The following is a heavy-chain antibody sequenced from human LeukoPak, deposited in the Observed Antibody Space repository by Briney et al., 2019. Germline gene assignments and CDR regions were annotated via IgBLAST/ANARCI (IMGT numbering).Heavy chain of an antibody. V-gene: IGHV1-3*01. J-gene: IGHJ6*02. Sequence: ASVKVPCKASGYTFTSYAMHWVRQAPGQRLEWMGWINAGNSNTKYSQKFQGRVTITRDTSASTAYMELSSLRSEDTAVYYCASAYCGGDCYSGYYYYGMDVWGQGTTVTVSS. D-gene: IGHD2-21*02. CDR3: ASAYCGGDCYSGYYYYGMDV. CDR2: INAGNSNT. CDR1: GYTFTSYA.